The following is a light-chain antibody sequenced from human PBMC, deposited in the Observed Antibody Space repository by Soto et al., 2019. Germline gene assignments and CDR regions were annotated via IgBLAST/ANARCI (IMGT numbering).Light chain of an antibody. CDR3: QQYGSSPYT. CDR1: QSVSSSY. Sequence: DIVLTQSPGTLSLSPGERATLSCRASQSVSSSYLAWYQQKPGQAPRLLIYGASSRATGIPDRFSGSGSVTDFTLTISRLEPEDFAVYYCQQYGSSPYTFGQGTKLEIK. J-gene: IGKJ2*01. CDR2: GAS. V-gene: IGKV3-20*01.